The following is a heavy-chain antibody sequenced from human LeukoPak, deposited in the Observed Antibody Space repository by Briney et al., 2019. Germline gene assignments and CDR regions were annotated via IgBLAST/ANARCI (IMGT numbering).Heavy chain of an antibody. D-gene: IGHD5-18*01. Sequence: GGSLRLSCATSGFTFSNFAMNWVRQAPGKGLEWVSVISSNGGRTYYANSVKGRFTVSRDNSKNMLYLRMNTLRAEDTAIYYCAGESYGLDYWGQGTLVTVSS. V-gene: IGHV3-23*01. CDR1: GFTFSNFA. CDR3: AGESYGLDY. CDR2: ISSNGGRT. J-gene: IGHJ4*02.